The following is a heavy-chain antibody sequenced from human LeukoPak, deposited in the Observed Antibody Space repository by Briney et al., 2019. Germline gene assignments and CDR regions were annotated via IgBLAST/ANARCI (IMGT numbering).Heavy chain of an antibody. Sequence: SETLSLTCTVSGGSISSYYWSWIRQPPGKGLEWIGYIYYSGSTNYNPSLKSRVTISVDTSKNQFSLKLSSVTAADTAVYYCARVPGYSSGWGGSHYYYYGMDVWGQGTTVTVSS. CDR1: GGSISSYY. CDR2: IYYSGST. V-gene: IGHV4-59*12. J-gene: IGHJ6*02. CDR3: ARVPGYSSGWGGSHYYYYGMDV. D-gene: IGHD6-19*01.